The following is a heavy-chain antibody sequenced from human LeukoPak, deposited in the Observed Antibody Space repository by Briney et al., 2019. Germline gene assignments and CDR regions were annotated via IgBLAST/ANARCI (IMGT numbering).Heavy chain of an antibody. CDR1: GFTFSSYT. CDR2: ISISSTYI. J-gene: IGHJ6*03. Sequence: GGSLRLSCAASGFTFSSYTMNWVRQAPGKGLEWVSSISISSTYIYYADSVKGRFTISRDNAKNSLYLQMNSLRAEDTAVYYCARVERGYHLILRKDYYYYMDVWGKGTTVTVSS. D-gene: IGHD5-12*01. V-gene: IGHV3-21*01. CDR3: ARVERGYHLILRKDYYYYMDV.